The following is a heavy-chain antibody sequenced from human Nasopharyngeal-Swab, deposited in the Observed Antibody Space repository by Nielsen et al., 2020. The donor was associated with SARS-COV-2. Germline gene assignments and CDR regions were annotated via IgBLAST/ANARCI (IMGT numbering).Heavy chain of an antibody. CDR3: ARISGWYWLDP. CDR2: TIHSGST. V-gene: IGHV4-34*12. CDR1: GGSFSGYS. Sequence: SQTLSLTCAVYGGSFSGYSSIWVRPLPGKLLEWIGPTIHSGSTNYNPSLKSRVTISADTSKNQLSLKVNSVTAADTAVYYCARISGWYWLDPWGQGTLVTVSS. D-gene: IGHD6-19*01. J-gene: IGHJ5*02.